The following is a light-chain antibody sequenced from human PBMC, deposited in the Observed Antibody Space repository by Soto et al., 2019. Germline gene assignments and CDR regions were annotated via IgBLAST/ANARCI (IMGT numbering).Light chain of an antibody. Sequence: ETVMTQSQATLSVSPGEGATLSCRATENINQNLAWYQQKPGQAPRLLIYGASTRATGIAARFSGSGSGTDFTLTISSLQSEDFALYFCQQYNDWPRTFGQGTKVDIK. J-gene: IGKJ1*01. CDR2: GAS. CDR1: ENINQN. CDR3: QQYNDWPRT. V-gene: IGKV3-15*01.